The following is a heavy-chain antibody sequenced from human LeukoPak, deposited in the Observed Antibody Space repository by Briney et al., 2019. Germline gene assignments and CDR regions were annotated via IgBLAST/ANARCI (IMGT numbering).Heavy chain of an antibody. J-gene: IGHJ4*02. D-gene: IGHD6-6*01. CDR3: TRDGGMAARDDY. CDR1: GFTVSNNY. V-gene: IGHV3-49*03. CDR2: IRSKAYGGTT. Sequence: GGSLRLSCAVSGFTVSNNYMSWFRQAPGKGLEWVGFIRSKAYGGTTEYAASVKGRFTISRDDSKSIAYLQMNSLKTEDTAVYYCTRDGGMAARDDYWGQGTLVTVSS.